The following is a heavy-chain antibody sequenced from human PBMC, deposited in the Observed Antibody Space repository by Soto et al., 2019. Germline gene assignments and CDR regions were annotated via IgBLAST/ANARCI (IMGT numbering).Heavy chain of an antibody. J-gene: IGHJ5*02. V-gene: IGHV4-31*03. Sequence: SETLSLTCTVSGGSISSGGYYWSWIRQHPGKGLEWIGYIYYSGSTYYNPSLKSRVTISVDTSKNQFSLKLSSVTAADTAVYYCARALAGFVRAGAGSLSPWFDPWGQGTLVTVSS. CDR1: GGSISSGGYY. CDR2: IYYSGST. D-gene: IGHD6-19*01. CDR3: ARALAGFVRAGAGSLSPWFDP.